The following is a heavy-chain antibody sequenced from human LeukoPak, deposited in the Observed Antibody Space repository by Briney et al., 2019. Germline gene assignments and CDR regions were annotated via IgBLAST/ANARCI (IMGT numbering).Heavy chain of an antibody. CDR2: IYYSGST. CDR1: GGSISSYY. CDR3: VRDLTGGSGD. V-gene: IGHV4-59*12. Sequence: SETLSLTCTVSGGSISSYYWSWIRQPPGKGLEWIGYIYYSGSTNYNPSLKSRVTISVDTSKNQFSLKLSSVTAADTAVYYCVRDLTGGSGDWGQGTLVTVSS. J-gene: IGHJ4*02. D-gene: IGHD6-19*01.